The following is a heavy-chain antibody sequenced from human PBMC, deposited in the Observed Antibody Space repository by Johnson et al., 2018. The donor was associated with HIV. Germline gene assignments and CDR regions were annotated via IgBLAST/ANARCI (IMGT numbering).Heavy chain of an antibody. D-gene: IGHD4-17*01. CDR3: AKALLLTTATSRDAFDI. CDR2: MWYDGSNK. Sequence: QVQLVESGGGVVQPGRSLRLSCAASGFTFSTYGMHWVRQAPGKGLEWVAVMWYDGSNKYYADSVKGRFTISRDNSKNTLYLQMNSLRAEDTAVYYCAKALLLTTATSRDAFDICGQGTMVTVSS. J-gene: IGHJ3*02. V-gene: IGHV3-33*06. CDR1: GFTFSTYG.